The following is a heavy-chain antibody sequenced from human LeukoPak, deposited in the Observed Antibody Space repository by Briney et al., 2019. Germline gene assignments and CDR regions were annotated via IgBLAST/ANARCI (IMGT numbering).Heavy chain of an antibody. D-gene: IGHD2-15*01. CDR1: GFTFSSYA. CDR3: AKGAREGGTSYSAIDY. Sequence: GGSLRLSCVASGFTFSSYAMSWVRQAPGKGLQWVSVISGSGGSAYYADFVKGRFTLSIDNSKNTLDLQVNSLRAEDTALYYCAKGAREGGTSYSAIDYWGQGTLVTVSS. CDR2: ISGSGGSA. V-gene: IGHV3-23*01. J-gene: IGHJ4*02.